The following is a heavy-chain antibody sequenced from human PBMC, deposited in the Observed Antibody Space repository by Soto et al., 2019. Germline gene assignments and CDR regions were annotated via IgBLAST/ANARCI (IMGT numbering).Heavy chain of an antibody. D-gene: IGHD2-15*01. Sequence: GGSLRLSCASSGFTFSSYAMSWVRQAPGKGLEWVSAISGSGGSTYYADSVKGRFTISRDNAKNTLYLQMNSLRAEDTAVYYCARRMGYCSGGSCYAPYYYMDVWGKGTTVTVSS. CDR1: GFTFSSYA. V-gene: IGHV3-23*01. CDR3: ARRMGYCSGGSCYAPYYYMDV. CDR2: ISGSGGST. J-gene: IGHJ6*03.